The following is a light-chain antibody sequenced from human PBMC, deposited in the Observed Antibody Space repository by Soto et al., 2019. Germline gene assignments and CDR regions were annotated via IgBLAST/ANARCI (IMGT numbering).Light chain of an antibody. CDR1: QSVSSN. V-gene: IGKV3-15*01. CDR3: HQYDNWPKT. Sequence: EIVMTQSPATLSVSQGERATLSCRANQSVSSNLAWYQQKPGQAPRLLIYGASTRATGIPARFSGSGSGTEFTLTISSLQSEDFAVYYCHQYDNWPKTFGQGTRLEIK. CDR2: GAS. J-gene: IGKJ5*01.